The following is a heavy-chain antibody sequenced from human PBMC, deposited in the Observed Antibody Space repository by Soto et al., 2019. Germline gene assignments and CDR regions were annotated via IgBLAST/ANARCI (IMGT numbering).Heavy chain of an antibody. J-gene: IGHJ4*02. V-gene: IGHV3-23*01. Sequence: GGSLRLSCAASGFTCRCDAMSWGRQAPGKGLEWVSSISGSGEMTHYAESVKGRFTISRDNSKNTLYLQMESLRAEDTALYYCARSEMTYNWNDWGQGTLVTVSS. CDR3: ARSEMTYNWND. D-gene: IGHD1-1*01. CDR1: GFTCRCDA. CDR2: ISGSGEMT.